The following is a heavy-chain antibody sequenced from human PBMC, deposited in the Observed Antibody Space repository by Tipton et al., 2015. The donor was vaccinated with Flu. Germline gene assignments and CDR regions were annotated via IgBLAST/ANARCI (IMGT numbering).Heavy chain of an antibody. J-gene: IGHJ5*02. V-gene: IGHV4-61*02. CDR1: GGSIRSATYY. CDR2: IYTSGST. D-gene: IGHD3-3*01. CDR3: ARDFGEYNWFDP. Sequence: TLSLTCTVSGGSIRSATYYWSWIRQPAGKGLEWIGRIYTSGSTDYNPSLKSRVTILVDTSKNQFSLQLSSVTAADTAVYYCARDFGEYNWFDPWGQGTLVTVSS.